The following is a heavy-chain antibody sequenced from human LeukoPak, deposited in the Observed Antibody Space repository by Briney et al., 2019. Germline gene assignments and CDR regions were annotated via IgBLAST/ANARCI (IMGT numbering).Heavy chain of an antibody. CDR2: IYYSGST. V-gene: IGHV4-39*01. CDR3: ARSEYERGYYYYMDV. J-gene: IGHJ6*03. D-gene: IGHD2/OR15-2a*01. CDR1: GGSISSSSYY. Sequence: PSETLSLTCTVSGGSISSSSYYWGWIRQPPGKGLEWIGSIYYSGSTYYNPSLKSRVTISVDTSKNQFSLKLSSVTAADTAVYYCARSEYERGYYYYMDVWGKGTTVTVSS.